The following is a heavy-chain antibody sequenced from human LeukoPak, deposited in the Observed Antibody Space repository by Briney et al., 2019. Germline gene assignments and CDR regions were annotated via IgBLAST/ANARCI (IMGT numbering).Heavy chain of an antibody. CDR1: GFTFSSYA. CDR3: AKHRIFTREFDY. V-gene: IGHV3-23*01. D-gene: IGHD2/OR15-2a*01. Sequence: GGPLRLSCAASGFTFSSYAMTWVRQAPGRGLEWVSDIIDSGYSTNYADSVKGRFTISRDNSKNTLFLQMNSLRADDTAVYYCAKHRIFTREFDYWGQGTLVTVSS. CDR2: IIDSGYST. J-gene: IGHJ4*02.